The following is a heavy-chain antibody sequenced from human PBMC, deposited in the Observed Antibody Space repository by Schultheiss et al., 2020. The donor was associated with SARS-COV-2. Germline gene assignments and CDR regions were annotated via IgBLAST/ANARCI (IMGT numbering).Heavy chain of an antibody. D-gene: IGHD2-2*01. CDR1: GGSISSGSYY. V-gene: IGHV4-61*02. CDR3: ARVPIWFQLPTNWFDP. CDR2: IYTSGST. Sequence: SETLSLTCTVSGGSISSGSYYWSWIRQPAGKGLEWIGRIYTSGSTNYNPSLKSRVTISVDTSKNQFSLKLSSVTAADTAVYYCARVPIWFQLPTNWFDPWGQGTLVTVSS. J-gene: IGHJ5*02.